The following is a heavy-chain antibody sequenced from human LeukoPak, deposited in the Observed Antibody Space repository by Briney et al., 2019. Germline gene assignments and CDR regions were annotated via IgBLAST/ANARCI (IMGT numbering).Heavy chain of an antibody. J-gene: IGHJ4*02. CDR2: IYYSGST. D-gene: IGHD3-3*01. CDR1: GGSISRYY. CDR3: ARVGDFWSGFYLDY. V-gene: IGHV4-59*01. Sequence: PSETLSLTCTVSGGSISRYYWSWIRQPPGKGLGWIGYIYYSGSTNYNPSLKSRVAISVDTSKNQFSLKLSSVTAADTAVYYCARVGDFWSGFYLDYWGQGTLVTVSS.